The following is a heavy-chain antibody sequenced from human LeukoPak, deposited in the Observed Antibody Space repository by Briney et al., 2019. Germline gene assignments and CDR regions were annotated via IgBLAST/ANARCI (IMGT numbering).Heavy chain of an antibody. V-gene: IGHV3-74*01. D-gene: IGHD6-19*01. CDR3: ATKQWLAPPPDS. Sequence: PGGSLRLSCAASGFTFSKYWVLWVRQAPGKGLETVSRINTDGTVTTYADPVKGRFTVSRDNADNTMFLKMNSVRDADTAVYYCATKQWLAPPPDSWGQGTPVTVSS. CDR2: INTDGTVT. CDR1: GFTFSKYW. J-gene: IGHJ4*02.